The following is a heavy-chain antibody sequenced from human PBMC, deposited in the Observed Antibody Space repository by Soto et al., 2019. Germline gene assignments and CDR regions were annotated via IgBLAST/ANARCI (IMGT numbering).Heavy chain of an antibody. D-gene: IGHD6-13*01. CDR3: ARGVAAAGRDLDP. V-gene: IGHV3-21*01. CDR1: GFTFSSYS. CDR2: ISSSSSYI. Sequence: GGSLRLSCAASGFTFSSYSMNWVRQAPGKGLEWVSSISSSSSYIYYADSVKGRFTISRDNAKNSLYLQMNSLRAEDTAVYYCARGVAAAGRDLDPWGQGTLVTVSS. J-gene: IGHJ5*02.